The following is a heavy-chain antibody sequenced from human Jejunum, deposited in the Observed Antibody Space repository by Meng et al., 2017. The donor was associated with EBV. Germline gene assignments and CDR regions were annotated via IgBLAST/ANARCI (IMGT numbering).Heavy chain of an antibody. CDR1: GYMLISYA. CDR2: INIGNGNT. D-gene: IGHD2/OR15-2a*01. CDR3: ATGDDYGNSNFDY. V-gene: IGHV1-3*04. J-gene: IGHJ4*02. Sequence: QVQVVQAGAEVNKPGASVKVSCKASGYMLISYARHWVRQAPGQRLEWMGWINIGNGNTKYSQKFHGRLTISRDTSANTAYLELSSLTSEDTAIYYCATGDDYGNSNFDYWGQGTLVTVSS.